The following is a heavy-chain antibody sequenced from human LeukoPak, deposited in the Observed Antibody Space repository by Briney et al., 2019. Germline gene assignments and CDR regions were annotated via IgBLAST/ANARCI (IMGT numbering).Heavy chain of an antibody. CDR3: ATLESN. J-gene: IGHJ4*02. CDR2: ISSSGNSI. D-gene: IGHD6-6*01. Sequence: GGSLRLSCAASGFTFSSFDLNWVRHAPGKGLEWVSYISSSGNSIYYADFVKGRFTISRDNAKNSLYLKMNNLRAEDMAVYYCATLESNWGQGTLVTVSS. CDR1: GFTFSSFD. V-gene: IGHV3-48*03.